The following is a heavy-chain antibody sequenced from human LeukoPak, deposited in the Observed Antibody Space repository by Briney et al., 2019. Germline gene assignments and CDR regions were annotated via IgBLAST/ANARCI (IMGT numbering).Heavy chain of an antibody. CDR3: ARDVEARISAAGTFDY. CDR2: ISGFGGST. D-gene: IGHD6-13*01. V-gene: IGHV3-23*01. CDR1: GFTFSSYA. Sequence: PGGSLRLSCAASGFTFSSYAMSWVRQAPGKGLEWVSVISGFGGSTYYADSVKGRFAISRDNSKNTLWLQMNSLRADDTAIYYCARDVEARISAAGTFDYWGQGSLVTVSS. J-gene: IGHJ4*02.